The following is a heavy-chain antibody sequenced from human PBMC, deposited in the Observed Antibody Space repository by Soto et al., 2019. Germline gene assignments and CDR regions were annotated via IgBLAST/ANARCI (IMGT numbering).Heavy chain of an antibody. CDR1: GGSISSGDYY. D-gene: IGHD3-22*01. CDR2: IYYSGST. J-gene: IGHJ4*01. Sequence: SLSLTCTVCGGSISSGDYYWSWIRQPPGKGLEWIGCIYYSGSTYYNPSLKSRVTISVDTSKNQFSLKLSSVTAADTAVYYCVRVSYYHSSGYYSFDSWGHGTLVTVPQ. CDR3: VRVSYYHSSGYYSFDS. V-gene: IGHV4-30-4*01.